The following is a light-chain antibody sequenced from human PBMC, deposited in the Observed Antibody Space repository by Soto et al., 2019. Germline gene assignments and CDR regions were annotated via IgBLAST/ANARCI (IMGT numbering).Light chain of an antibody. CDR1: SSDVGGYNY. CDR2: DVS. CDR3: SSYTSSSTLWV. V-gene: IGLV2-14*01. Sequence: QSVLTQPASVSGSPGQSITISFTGTSSDVGGYNYVSWYQQHPGKAPKLMIYDVSNRPSGVSNRFSGSKSGNTASLTISGLQAEDEADYYCSSYTSSSTLWVFGTGTKLTVL. J-gene: IGLJ1*01.